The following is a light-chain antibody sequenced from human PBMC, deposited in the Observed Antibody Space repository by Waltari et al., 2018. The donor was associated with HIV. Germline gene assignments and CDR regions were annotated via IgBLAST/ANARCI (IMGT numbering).Light chain of an antibody. J-gene: IGLJ3*02. CDR1: SSDIGSYNF. CDR3: SSFGGSDNRVV. CDR2: EVN. Sequence: QSALTQPPSASGSPGQSVTISCTGASSDIGSYNFVSWYQQRPDQAPKLVLYEVNKRPSGVPDRFSGAKSGNVASLTVSGLQDDDEADYFCSSFGGSDNRVVFGGGTKLTVL. V-gene: IGLV2-8*01.